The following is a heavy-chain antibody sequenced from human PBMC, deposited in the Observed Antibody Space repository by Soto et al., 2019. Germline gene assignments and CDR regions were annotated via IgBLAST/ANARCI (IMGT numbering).Heavy chain of an antibody. V-gene: IGHV4-34*02. Sequence: QVQLQQWGAGLLKPSETLSLTCGVYGGSSSGYYWTWIRQPPGKGLEWIGEITHSGSTNYNPSLKSRVSISIDTSQNQFSLKLTSVTAADTAVYYCARDWMKWGQGTLVTVSS. J-gene: IGHJ4*02. CDR2: ITHSGST. D-gene: IGHD2-2*03. CDR1: GGSSSGYY. CDR3: ARDWMK.